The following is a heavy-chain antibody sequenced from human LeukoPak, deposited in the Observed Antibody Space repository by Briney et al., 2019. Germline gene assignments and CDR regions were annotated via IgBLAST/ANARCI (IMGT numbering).Heavy chain of an antibody. CDR1: GYSISSGYY. CDR2: INHSGST. V-gene: IGHV4-38-2*02. CDR3: ARHRPIPYCSSTSCYTRAYWFDP. Sequence: PSETLSLTCTVSGYSISSGYYWGWIRQPPGKGLEWIGEINHSGSTNYNPSLKSRVTISVDTSKNQFSLKLSSVTAADTAVYYCARHRPIPYCSSTSCYTRAYWFDPWGQGTLVTVSS. J-gene: IGHJ5*02. D-gene: IGHD2-2*02.